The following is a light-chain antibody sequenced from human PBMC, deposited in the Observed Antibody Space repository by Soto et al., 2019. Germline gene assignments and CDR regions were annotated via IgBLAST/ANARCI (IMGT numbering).Light chain of an antibody. CDR2: EVT. J-gene: IGLJ1*01. V-gene: IGLV2-8*01. CDR3: SSYTSSSTQV. CDR1: SSDVGGYNY. Sequence: QSVLTQPPSASGSPGQSLTISCTGTSSDVGGYNYVSWYQQRPGKAPKLVIYEVTKRPSGVPDRFSGSKSGNTASLTISGLQAEDEADYYCSSYTSSSTQVFGTGTKVTVL.